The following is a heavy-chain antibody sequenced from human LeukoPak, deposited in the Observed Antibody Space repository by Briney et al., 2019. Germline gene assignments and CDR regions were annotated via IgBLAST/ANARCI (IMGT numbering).Heavy chain of an antibody. J-gene: IGHJ4*02. CDR3: AKGYYGKEYYFDY. D-gene: IGHD4-17*01. Sequence: PGRSLRLSCAASGFTFDDYAMPWVRQAPGRGLEWVSGISWNSGSIGYADSVKGRFTISRDNAKNSLYLQMNSLRAEDTALYYCAKGYYGKEYYFDYWGQGTLVTVSS. CDR2: ISWNSGSI. CDR1: GFTFDDYA. V-gene: IGHV3-9*01.